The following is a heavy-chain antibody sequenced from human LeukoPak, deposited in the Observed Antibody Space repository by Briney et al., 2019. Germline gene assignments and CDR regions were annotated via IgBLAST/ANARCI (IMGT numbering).Heavy chain of an antibody. CDR1: GYTFTSYD. J-gene: IGHJ6*03. CDR3: ARAAMGSYYYYYYYMDV. V-gene: IGHV1-69*13. D-gene: IGHD1-26*01. Sequence: SVKVSCKASGYTFTSYDINWVRQAPGQGLEWMGGIIPIFGTANYAQKFQGRVTITADESTSTAYMELSSLRSEDTAVYYCARAAMGSYYYYYYYMDVWGKGTTVTISS. CDR2: IIPIFGTA.